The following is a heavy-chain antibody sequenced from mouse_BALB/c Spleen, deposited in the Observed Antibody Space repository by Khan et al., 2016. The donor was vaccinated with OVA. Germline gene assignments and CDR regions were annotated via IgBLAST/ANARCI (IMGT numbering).Heavy chain of an antibody. Sequence: QVQLKQSGAELARPGASVKMSCKASGYTFTSYTIHWIKQRPGQGLEWIGYINPSSGYTNYNQKFKDKATLTADKSSTTAYMQLSSLTSDDSAVYYCARDGAYYRNDGWFAYWGQGTLVTASA. D-gene: IGHD2-14*01. CDR1: GYTFTSYT. V-gene: IGHV1-4*01. J-gene: IGHJ3*01. CDR2: INPSSGYT. CDR3: ARDGAYYRNDGWFAY.